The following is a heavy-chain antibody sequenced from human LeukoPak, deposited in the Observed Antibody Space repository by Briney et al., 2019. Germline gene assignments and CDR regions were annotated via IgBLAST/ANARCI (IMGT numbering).Heavy chain of an antibody. CDR3: ARDEAVGKANDY. V-gene: IGHV3-21*01. J-gene: IGHJ4*02. Sequence: GGSLRLSCAASGFTFNSYGVNWVRQAPGKGLEWVSSISTSSNYIYYADSVKGRFTISRDNAKNSLYLQMNNLRAEDTAVYYCARDEAVGKANDYWGQGTLVTGSS. CDR1: GFTFNSYG. D-gene: IGHD7-27*01. CDR2: ISTSSNYI.